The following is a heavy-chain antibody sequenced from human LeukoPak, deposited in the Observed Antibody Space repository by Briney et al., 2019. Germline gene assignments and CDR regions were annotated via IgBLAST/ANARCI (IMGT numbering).Heavy chain of an antibody. CDR2: IKQDGSET. Sequence: GGSLRLSCAASGFTFSNYWLSWVRQAPGKGLEWVANIKQDGSETYYVDSVKGRFIVSRDNTKNSLYLHMSSLRADDTAVYYCARVSAIWSGYYRDYWGQGTLVTVSS. J-gene: IGHJ4*02. CDR1: GFTFSNYW. D-gene: IGHD3-3*01. CDR3: ARVSAIWSGYYRDY. V-gene: IGHV3-7*04.